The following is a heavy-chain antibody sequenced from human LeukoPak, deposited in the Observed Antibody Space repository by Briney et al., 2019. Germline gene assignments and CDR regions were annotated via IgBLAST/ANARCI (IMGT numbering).Heavy chain of an antibody. CDR1: GFTFGDYA. D-gene: IGHD1-14*01. J-gene: IGHJ4*02. CDR3: AGGHGITWDSDY. V-gene: IGHV3-49*03. Sequence: GGSLRLSCTASGFTFGDYAMSWFRQAPGKGLEWVGFIRSKAYGGTTEYAASVKGRFTISRHDSKSIAYLQMNSLKTEDTAVYYCAGGHGITWDSDYWGQGTLVTVSS. CDR2: IRSKAYGGTT.